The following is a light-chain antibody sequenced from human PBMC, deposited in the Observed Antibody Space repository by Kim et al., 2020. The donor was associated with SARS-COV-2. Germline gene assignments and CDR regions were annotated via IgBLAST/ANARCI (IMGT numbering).Light chain of an antibody. CDR1: KPNVGSYDY. CDR2: EVT. Sequence: QSFTISCTGTKPNVGSYDYVSWYQQHPGKGPRLIIYEVTKRPSGVPDRFSGSKSDHTATLTVSGLQAEDEADYYCSSYSGTNALGIFGGGTQLTVL. J-gene: IGLJ2*01. V-gene: IGLV2-8*01. CDR3: SSYSGTNALGI.